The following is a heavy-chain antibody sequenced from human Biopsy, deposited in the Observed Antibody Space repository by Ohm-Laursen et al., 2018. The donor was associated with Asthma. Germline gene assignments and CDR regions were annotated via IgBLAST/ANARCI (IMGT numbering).Heavy chain of an antibody. J-gene: IGHJ3*01. CDR2: ISFDGSNK. CDR3: VKALGGGDGFDV. V-gene: IGHV3-30*18. Sequence: SLRLSCSASGFTFSNYGMHWVRQAPGKGLDWVAAISFDGSNKNYADSVKGRFTLSRDNSKTTLSLQMNSLTEGDTAVYYCVKALGGGDGFDVWGLGTTVTVSS. CDR1: GFTFSNYG.